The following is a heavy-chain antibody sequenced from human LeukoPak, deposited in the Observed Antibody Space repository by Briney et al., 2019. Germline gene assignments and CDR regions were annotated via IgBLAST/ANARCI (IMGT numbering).Heavy chain of an antibody. CDR3: AADRGYSSSWYAYYYYMDV. D-gene: IGHD6-13*01. CDR2: IVVGSGNT. J-gene: IGHJ6*03. Sequence: GASVKVSCKASGFTFTSSAVQWVRQARGQRLEWIGWIVVGSGNTNYAQKFQERVTITRDMSTSTAYMELSSLRSEDTAVYYCAADRGYSSSWYAYYYYMDVWGKGTTVTVSS. V-gene: IGHV1-58*01. CDR1: GFTFTSSA.